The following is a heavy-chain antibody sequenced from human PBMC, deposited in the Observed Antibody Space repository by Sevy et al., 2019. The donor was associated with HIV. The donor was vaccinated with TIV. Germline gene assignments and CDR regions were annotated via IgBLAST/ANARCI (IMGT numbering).Heavy chain of an antibody. CDR3: AKEGVGRFGELFVDDY. V-gene: IGHV3-30*18. Sequence: GGSLRLSCAASGFTFSSYGMHWVRQAPGKGLEWVAVISYDGSNKYYADSVKGRFTISRDNSKNTLYLQMNSLRAEDTAGYYCAKEGVGRFGELFVDDYWGQGTLVTVSS. D-gene: IGHD3-10*01. J-gene: IGHJ4*02. CDR1: GFTFSSYG. CDR2: ISYDGSNK.